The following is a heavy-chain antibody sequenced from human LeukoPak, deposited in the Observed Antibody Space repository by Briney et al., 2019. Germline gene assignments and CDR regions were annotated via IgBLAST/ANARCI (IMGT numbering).Heavy chain of an antibody. J-gene: IGHJ4*02. CDR3: ASSDFWSGYANELDY. D-gene: IGHD3-3*01. V-gene: IGHV4-39*01. Sequence: SETLSLTCTVSGGSISSSSYYWGWIRQPPGKGLEWIGSIYYSGRTYYNPSLKSRVTISVDTSKNQFSLKLSSVTAADTAVYYCASSDFWSGYANELDYWGQGTLVTVSS. CDR2: IYYSGRT. CDR1: GGSISSSSYY.